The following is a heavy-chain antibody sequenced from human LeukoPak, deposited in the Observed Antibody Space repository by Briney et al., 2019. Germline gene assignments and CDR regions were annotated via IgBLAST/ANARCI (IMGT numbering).Heavy chain of an antibody. CDR3: ARDSALSGYPDY. D-gene: IGHD3-22*01. CDR2: IWYDGSNK. J-gene: IGHJ4*02. V-gene: IGHV3-33*01. Sequence: GGSLRLSCAASGFTFRSYGMHWVRQAPGKGLEWVALIWYDGSNKYYADSVRGRFTISRDNAKNSLYLQMNSLRAEDTALYHCARDSALSGYPDYWGQGTLVTVSS. CDR1: GFTFRSYG.